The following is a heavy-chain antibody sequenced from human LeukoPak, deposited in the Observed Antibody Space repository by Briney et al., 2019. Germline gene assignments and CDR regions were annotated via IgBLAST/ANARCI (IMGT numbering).Heavy chain of an antibody. V-gene: IGHV1-18*01. Sequence: GASVTVSCKASGYTFTSYGISWVRQAPGQGLEWMGWISAYNGNTNYAQKLQGRVTMTTDTSTSTAYMELRSLRSDDTAVYYCARGLHLLPPYEFDYWGQGTLVTVSS. CDR3: ARGLHLLPPYEFDY. J-gene: IGHJ4*02. D-gene: IGHD2-2*01. CDR2: ISAYNGNT. CDR1: GYTFTSYG.